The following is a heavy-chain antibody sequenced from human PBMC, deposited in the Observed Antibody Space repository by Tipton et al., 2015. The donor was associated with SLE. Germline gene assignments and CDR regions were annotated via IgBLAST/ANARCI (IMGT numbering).Heavy chain of an antibody. D-gene: IGHD1-26*01. CDR1: GFTFDDYA. CDR3: AKVLEGGSYSDAFDI. J-gene: IGHJ3*02. V-gene: IGHV3-9*01. Sequence: RSLRLSCAASGFTFDDYAMHWVRQATGKGLEWVSGISWNSGSIGYADSVKGRFTISRDNAKNSLYLQMNSLRAEDTALYYCAKVLEGGSYSDAFDIWGQGTMVTVSS. CDR2: ISWNSGSI.